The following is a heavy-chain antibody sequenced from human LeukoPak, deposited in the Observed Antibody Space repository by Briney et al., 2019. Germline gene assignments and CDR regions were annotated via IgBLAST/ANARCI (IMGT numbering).Heavy chain of an antibody. V-gene: IGHV4-61*01. Sequence: SETLSLTCTVSGGSISSSSYYWSWIRQPPGKGLEWIGYIYYSGSTNYNPSLKSRVTISIDTSKNQFSLKLSSVTAADTAVYYCARVPRRIAAPQYNWFDPWGQGTLVTVSS. D-gene: IGHD6-13*01. J-gene: IGHJ5*02. CDR3: ARVPRRIAAPQYNWFDP. CDR2: IYYSGST. CDR1: GGSISSSSYY.